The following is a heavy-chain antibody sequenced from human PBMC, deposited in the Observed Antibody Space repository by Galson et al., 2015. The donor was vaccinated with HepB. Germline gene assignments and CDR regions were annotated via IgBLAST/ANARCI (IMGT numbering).Heavy chain of an antibody. Sequence: SVKVSCKASGDNFNVYDIHWVRQAPGQGLEWLGRIDPDSGSTDYAQKFQGRVTMTGDTSISTAYMELSRLRSDDTALYYCAREYDYGLGGSASGNHYYAMDVWGQGATVIVSS. CDR1: GDNFNVYD. CDR3: AREYDYGLGGSASGNHYYAMDV. V-gene: IGHV1-2*06. CDR2: IDPDSGST. D-gene: IGHD3-16*01. J-gene: IGHJ6*02.